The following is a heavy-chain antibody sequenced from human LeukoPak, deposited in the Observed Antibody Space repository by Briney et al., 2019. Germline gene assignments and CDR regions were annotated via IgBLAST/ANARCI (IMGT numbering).Heavy chain of an antibody. CDR2: ISSSGRTT. CDR3: ARGGYGSS. CDR1: GFTFSTYE. D-gene: IGHD5-18*01. J-gene: IGHJ4*02. Sequence: GGSLRLSCAASGFTFSTYEMNWVRQAPGKGLEWVSYISSSGRTTYYADSVKGRFTISRDNAKNSLYLQMNSLRAEDTTVYYCARGGYGSSWGQGTLVTVSS. V-gene: IGHV3-48*03.